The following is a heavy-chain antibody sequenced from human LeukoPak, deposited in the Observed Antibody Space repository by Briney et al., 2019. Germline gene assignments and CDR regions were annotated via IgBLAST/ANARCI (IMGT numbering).Heavy chain of an antibody. Sequence: SETLSLTCTVSGGSISSYYGSWIRQPPGKGLEWIGYIYTSGSTNYNPSLKSRVTISVDTSENQFSLKLSSVTAAYTAVYYCARHAVYNWFDPWGQGTLVTVSS. CDR1: GGSISSYY. CDR2: IYTSGST. V-gene: IGHV4-4*09. CDR3: ARHAVYNWFDP. J-gene: IGHJ5*02.